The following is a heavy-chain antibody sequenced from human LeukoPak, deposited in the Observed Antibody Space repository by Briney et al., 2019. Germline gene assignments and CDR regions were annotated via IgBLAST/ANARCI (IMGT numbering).Heavy chain of an antibody. CDR2: ISRSSSTI. CDR1: GFTFSSYW. Sequence: GGSLRLSCAASGFTFSSYWMSWVRQAPGKGLEWVSYISRSSSTIYYADSVKGRFIISRDNAKNSLYLQMNSLRAEDTAVYYCVRDRLEWLSEFDYWGQGTPVTVSS. J-gene: IGHJ4*02. V-gene: IGHV3-48*01. D-gene: IGHD3-3*01. CDR3: VRDRLEWLSEFDY.